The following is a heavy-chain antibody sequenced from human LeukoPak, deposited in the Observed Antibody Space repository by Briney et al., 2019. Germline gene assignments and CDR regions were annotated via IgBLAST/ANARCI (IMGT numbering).Heavy chain of an antibody. V-gene: IGHV3-11*04. CDR1: GFTFSDYY. D-gene: IGHD5-18*01. CDR3: TRDAGTRLKYSFGYGDY. Sequence: GGSLRLSCAASGFTFSDYYMGWIRQAPGKGLEWVSYISNRGNNIYYADSVKGRFTISRDNAKSSLYLQMNSLRAEDTAVYYCTRDAGTRLKYSFGYGDYWGQGALVTVSS. J-gene: IGHJ4*02. CDR2: ISNRGNNI.